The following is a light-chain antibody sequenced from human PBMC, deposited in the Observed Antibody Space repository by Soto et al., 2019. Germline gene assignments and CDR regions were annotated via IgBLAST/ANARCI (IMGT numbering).Light chain of an antibody. CDR2: SNN. CDR1: SSNIGSNY. J-gene: IGLJ1*01. CDR3: AAWDDSLSGQDYV. Sequence: QSVLTQPPSASGTPGQRVTISCSGSSSNIGSNYVYWYQQLPGTAPKLLIYSNNQRPSGVPDRFSGSKSGTSASLAISGLPSEDEADYYCAAWDDSLSGQDYVFGTGTKGTVL. V-gene: IGLV1-47*02.